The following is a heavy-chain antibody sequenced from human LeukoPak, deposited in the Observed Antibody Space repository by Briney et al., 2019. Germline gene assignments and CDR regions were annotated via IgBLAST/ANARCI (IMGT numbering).Heavy chain of an antibody. Sequence: ASVKVSCKASGYTFTNYGITWVRQAPGQGLEWMGWIGDYSNNMKFAQKLQGRVTMTTDTSTSTAYMELRSLRSDDTAVYYCARGVTPLDYWGQGTLVTVSS. V-gene: IGHV1-18*01. CDR1: GYTFTNYG. D-gene: IGHD2-21*02. CDR2: IGDYSNNM. J-gene: IGHJ4*02. CDR3: ARGVTPLDY.